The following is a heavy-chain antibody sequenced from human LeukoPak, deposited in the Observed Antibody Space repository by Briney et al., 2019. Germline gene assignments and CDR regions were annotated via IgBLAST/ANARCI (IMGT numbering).Heavy chain of an antibody. Sequence: LSLTCTVSGGSISSSSYYWGWVRQPPGKGLEWVAVLSYDGSNNYYADSVKGRFTISRDNSKNTLYLQMNSLRAEDTAVYYCAKDASTVTLHADYWGQGALVTVSS. CDR2: LSYDGSNN. J-gene: IGHJ4*02. V-gene: IGHV3-30*18. D-gene: IGHD4-17*01. CDR1: GGSISSSSYY. CDR3: AKDASTVTLHADY.